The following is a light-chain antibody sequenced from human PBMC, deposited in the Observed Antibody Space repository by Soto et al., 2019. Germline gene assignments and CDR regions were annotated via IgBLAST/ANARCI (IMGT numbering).Light chain of an antibody. J-gene: IGKJ3*01. CDR2: AAS. CDR3: QQSYSTPPFT. CDR1: QSISSY. V-gene: IGKV1-39*01. Sequence: DIQMTQSPSSLSASVGDRVTITCRASQSISSYLNWYQQKPGKAPKLLIYAASSLQSGVPSRFSGGGSGTDFTLTISSLQPEDFATYYCQQSYSTPPFTFGPGTKVDFK.